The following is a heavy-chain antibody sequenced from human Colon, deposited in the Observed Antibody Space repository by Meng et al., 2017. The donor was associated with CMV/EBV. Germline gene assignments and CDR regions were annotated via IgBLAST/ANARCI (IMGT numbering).Heavy chain of an antibody. J-gene: IGHJ5*02. CDR2: IYYTGTT. Sequence: LTCTVSGGSIRGSSSYWVWIRQPPGKGLEWIGSIYYTGTTYYNPSLKSRVTTSVDTSKNHFSLNLRSVTTADTAVYYCARGVDWFDPWGQGTLVTVSS. CDR1: GGSIRGSSSY. V-gene: IGHV4-39*07. D-gene: IGHD2-21*01. CDR3: ARGVDWFDP.